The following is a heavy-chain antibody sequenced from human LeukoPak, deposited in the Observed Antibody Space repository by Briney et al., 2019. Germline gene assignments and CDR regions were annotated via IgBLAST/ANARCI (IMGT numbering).Heavy chain of an antibody. CDR2: IYSGGSS. J-gene: IGHJ4*02. V-gene: IGHV3-66*04. CDR1: GFTVSSNY. Sequence: GGSLRLSCAASGFTVSSNYMSWVRQAPGKGLEWVSVIYSGGSSYYADSVKGRFTISRDNSKNTLYLQMNSLRSDDMAVYYCARPLLWWPQVGYFDYWGQGTLVTVSS. D-gene: IGHD4/OR15-4a*01. CDR3: ARPLLWWPQVGYFDY.